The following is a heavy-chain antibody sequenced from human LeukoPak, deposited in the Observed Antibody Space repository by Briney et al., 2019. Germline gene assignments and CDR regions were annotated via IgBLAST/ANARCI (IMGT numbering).Heavy chain of an antibody. D-gene: IGHD6-19*01. J-gene: IGHJ4*02. CDR1: GYSFTNYD. Sequence: ASVKVSCKASGYSFTNYDINWVRQATGQGLEWMGWMNPNNGNAGYAQKFQDKVTMTRDTSIGTAYMELSSLRSEDTAIYYCARGAWYNSAYTALHYFDYWGQGTLVTVSS. V-gene: IGHV1-8*02. CDR2: MNPNNGNA. CDR3: ARGAWYNSAYTALHYFDY.